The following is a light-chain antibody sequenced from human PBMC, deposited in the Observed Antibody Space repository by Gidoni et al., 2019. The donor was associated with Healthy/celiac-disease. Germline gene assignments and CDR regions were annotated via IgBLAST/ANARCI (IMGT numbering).Light chain of an antibody. CDR3: QQYNNWPPYT. CDR1: QSFSSN. V-gene: IGKV3-15*01. J-gene: IGKJ2*01. Sequence: EIVMTQSPATLSVSPGERATLSCRASQSFSSNLAWYQQKPGQAPMLLIYGASTRATGIPARFSGSGSGTEFTLTISSLQSEDFAVYYCQQYNNWPPYTFGQXTKLEIK. CDR2: GAS.